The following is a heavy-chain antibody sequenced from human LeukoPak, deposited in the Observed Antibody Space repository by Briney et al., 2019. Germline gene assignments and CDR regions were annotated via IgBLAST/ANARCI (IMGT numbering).Heavy chain of an antibody. J-gene: IGHJ6*02. CDR3: AKNCDSPMGVPYAMDV. V-gene: IGHV3-23*01. Sequence: GGSLRLSCAASGFTFSAYAMRWVRQAPGTGLEWVSAIGSGSAGTTIYAESVKDRFTISRDDSRNTLYLEMSSLRGDDSAVYYCAKNCDSPMGVPYAMDVWGRGTTVTVS. D-gene: IGHD3-9*01. CDR1: GFTFSAYA. CDR2: IGSGSAGTT.